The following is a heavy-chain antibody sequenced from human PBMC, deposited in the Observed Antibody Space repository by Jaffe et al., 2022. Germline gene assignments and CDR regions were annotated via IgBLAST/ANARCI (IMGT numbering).Heavy chain of an antibody. Sequence: QVQLQESGPGLVKPSETLSLTCAVSGYSISSGYYWGWIRQPPGKGLEWIGSIYHSGSTYYNPSLKSRVTISVDTSKNQFSLKLSSVTAADTAVYYCARLMVGPLEYFQHWGQGTLVTVSS. J-gene: IGHJ1*01. CDR2: IYHSGST. D-gene: IGHD2-15*01. CDR3: ARLMVGPLEYFQH. CDR1: GYSISSGYY. V-gene: IGHV4-38-2*01.